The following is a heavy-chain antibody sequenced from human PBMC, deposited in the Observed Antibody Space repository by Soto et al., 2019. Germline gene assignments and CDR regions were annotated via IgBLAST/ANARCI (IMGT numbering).Heavy chain of an antibody. D-gene: IGHD6-19*01. CDR1: GISLTSTAVG. V-gene: IGHV2-5*02. CDR3: AHGSGWLSDS. J-gene: IGHJ4*02. CDR2: IYWDDDN. Sequence: QITLKESGPTLVKPTQTLTLTCSFSGISLTSTAVGVNWIRQPPGKALEWLALIYWDDDNHFSPSLKSRLSVTKDTSKNQVVLTMTNMDPVDTATYYRAHGSGWLSDSWGQGILVTVSS.